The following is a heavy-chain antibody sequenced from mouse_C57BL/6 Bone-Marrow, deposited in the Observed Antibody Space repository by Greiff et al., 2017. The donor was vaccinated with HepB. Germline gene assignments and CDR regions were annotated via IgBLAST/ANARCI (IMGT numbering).Heavy chain of an antibody. D-gene: IGHD1-1*01. CDR2: IYPRSGNT. CDR1: GYTFTSYG. Sequence: VKLQQSGAELARPGASVKLSCKASGYTFTSYGISWVKQRTGQGLEWIGEIYPRSGNTYYNEKFKGKATLTADKSSSTAYMELRSLTSEDSAVYFCARRGNYYGYWYFDVWGTGTTVTVSS. V-gene: IGHV1-81*01. CDR3: ARRGNYYGYWYFDV. J-gene: IGHJ1*03.